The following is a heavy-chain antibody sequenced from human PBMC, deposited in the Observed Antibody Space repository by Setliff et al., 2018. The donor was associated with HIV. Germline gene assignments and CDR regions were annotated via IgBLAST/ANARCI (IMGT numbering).Heavy chain of an antibody. CDR1: GFTFFSSA. J-gene: IGHJ3*01. CDR3: AKLDYYDFSGSWARKAAIDF. CDR2: IQSGGIT. V-gene: IGHV3-23*01. D-gene: IGHD3-22*01. Sequence: PGGFLRLSCAASGFTFFSSALTWVRQAPGKGLEWVSLIQSGGITYYADSVKGRFTISRDNSNNTLSLQMSSLRAEDTAQYYCAKLDYYDFSGSWARKAAIDFWGQGTMVTVSS.